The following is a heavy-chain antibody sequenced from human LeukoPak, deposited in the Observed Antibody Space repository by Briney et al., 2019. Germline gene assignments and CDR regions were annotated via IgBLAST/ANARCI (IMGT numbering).Heavy chain of an antibody. CDR2: IYSGDNT. CDR1: GFTFSSYA. Sequence: PGGSLRLSCAASGFTFSSYAMHWVRQAPGKGLEWVSLIYSGDNTYYADSVKGRFATSRDNSKNTLYLQMNSLRVEDTAVYYCARGAWQWLGPADYWGQGTLVTVSS. V-gene: IGHV3-66*01. CDR3: ARGAWQWLGPADY. D-gene: IGHD6-19*01. J-gene: IGHJ4*02.